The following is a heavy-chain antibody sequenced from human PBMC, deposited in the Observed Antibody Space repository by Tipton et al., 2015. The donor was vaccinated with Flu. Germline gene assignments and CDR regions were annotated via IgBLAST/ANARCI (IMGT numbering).Heavy chain of an antibody. CDR2: IGNSGGTI. J-gene: IGHJ4*02. V-gene: IGHV3-11*01. CDR1: GFTFTDYY. D-gene: IGHD5-12*01. Sequence: SLRLSCAASGFTFTDYYMSWFRQAPGRGLQWVSYIGNSGGTIYYADSVKGRFTVSRDNAKNSLYLQMSDLRAEDTAVYFCARGKTLLGSAGYDSPNDSWGQGTLVTVSS. CDR3: ARGKTLLGSAGYDSPNDS.